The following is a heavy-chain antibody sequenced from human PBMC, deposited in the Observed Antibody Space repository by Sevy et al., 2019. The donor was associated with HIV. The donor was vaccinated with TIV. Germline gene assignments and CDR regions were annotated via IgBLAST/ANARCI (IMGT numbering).Heavy chain of an antibody. CDR2: SRNKANSYTT. D-gene: IGHD7-27*01. CDR3: ARVALGNYAFDI. CDR1: GFTFSDHY. V-gene: IGHV3-72*01. J-gene: IGHJ3*02. Sequence: GSLRLSCAASGFTFSDHYIDWVRQAPGKGLEWVGRSRNKANSYTTEYAASVKGRFTISRADSMNSLFLQMNSLKSEDTAVYYCARVALGNYAFDIWGQWTMVTVSS.